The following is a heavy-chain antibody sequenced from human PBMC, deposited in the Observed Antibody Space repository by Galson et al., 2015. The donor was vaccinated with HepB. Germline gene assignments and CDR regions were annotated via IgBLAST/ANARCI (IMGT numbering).Heavy chain of an antibody. CDR3: ARRWAQFDVLDFDY. D-gene: IGHD5-24*01. Sequence: SVKVSCKASGYTFTGFYMHWVRQAPGQGLEWMGWVNPNGGGTKYAQKFQGRVTMTRDTSISTAYMELIRLRSDDTAMYYCARRWAQFDVLDFDYWGQGTLVTVSS. J-gene: IGHJ4*02. CDR2: VNPNGGGT. V-gene: IGHV1-2*02. CDR1: GYTFTGFY.